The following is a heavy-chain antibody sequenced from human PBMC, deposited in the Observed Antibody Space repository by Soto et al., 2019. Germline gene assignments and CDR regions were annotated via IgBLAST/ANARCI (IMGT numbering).Heavy chain of an antibody. CDR3: AKDSNWHSIHH. CDR2: INPDNGGA. CDR1: GYTFIAYY. D-gene: IGHD1-7*01. V-gene: IGHV1-2*02. Sequence: ASVKVSCKASGYTFIAYYLHWVRQAPGQGLEWMGYINPDNGGANYVQKFQGRITMTRDTSINTAYLELSSLRSDDTAVYFCAKDSNWHSIHHRGQGTLVTVSS. J-gene: IGHJ4*02.